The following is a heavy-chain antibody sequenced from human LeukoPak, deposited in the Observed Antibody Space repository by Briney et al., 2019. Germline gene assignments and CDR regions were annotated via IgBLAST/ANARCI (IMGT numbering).Heavy chain of an antibody. Sequence: ASVKVSCKASGYSFTGYYIHWVRQAPGQGLEWMGRINPNSAGTNYAQKFQGRVTMTRDTSINTVYMELSRLRSDDTAVYYCAREYSYAHYFDNWGQGTLVTVSS. CDR1: GYSFTGYY. J-gene: IGHJ4*02. D-gene: IGHD5-18*01. CDR3: AREYSYAHYFDN. CDR2: INPNSAGT. V-gene: IGHV1-2*06.